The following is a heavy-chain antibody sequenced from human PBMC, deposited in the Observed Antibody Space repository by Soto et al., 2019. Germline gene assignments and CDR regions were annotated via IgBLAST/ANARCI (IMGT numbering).Heavy chain of an antibody. V-gene: IGHV1-2*04. CDR1: GYTLTELS. Sequence: ASVKVSCKVSGYTLTELSMHWVRQAPGQGLEWMGWINPNSGGTNYAQKFQGWVTMTRDTSISTAYMELSRLRSDDTAVYYCARATYGSVLAYYYGMDVWGQGTTVTVSS. CDR2: INPNSGGT. J-gene: IGHJ6*02. CDR3: ARATYGSVLAYYYGMDV. D-gene: IGHD3-10*01.